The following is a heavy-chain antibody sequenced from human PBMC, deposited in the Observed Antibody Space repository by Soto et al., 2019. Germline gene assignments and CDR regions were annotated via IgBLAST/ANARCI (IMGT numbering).Heavy chain of an antibody. CDR2: INAGNGNT. CDR1: GYTFSSYA. J-gene: IGHJ5*02. CDR3: ARGVSTVTPNWFDP. D-gene: IGHD4-17*01. V-gene: IGHV1-3*01. Sequence: ASVKVSCKASGYTFSSYAMNWVRQAPGQRLEWMGWINAGNGNTKYSQKFQGRVTISRDTSASTAYMELSSLRSEDTAVYYCARGVSTVTPNWFDPWGQGSLVTVSS.